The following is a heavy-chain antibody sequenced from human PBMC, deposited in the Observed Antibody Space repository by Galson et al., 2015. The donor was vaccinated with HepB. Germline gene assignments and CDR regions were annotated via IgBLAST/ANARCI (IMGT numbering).Heavy chain of an antibody. CDR2: INTDGDT. Sequence: SLRLSCAASDFVFPTYIMHWVRQAPGKGLEYVASINTDGDTNYADTVRGRFTISRDNSKGALYLDMGSLRAADTAVYFCVRNRGKRHLVQNYYFDLWGRGTLVTVSS. CDR1: DFVFPTYI. D-gene: IGHD1-26*01. V-gene: IGHV3-64D*06. J-gene: IGHJ2*01. CDR3: VRNRGKRHLVQNYYFDL.